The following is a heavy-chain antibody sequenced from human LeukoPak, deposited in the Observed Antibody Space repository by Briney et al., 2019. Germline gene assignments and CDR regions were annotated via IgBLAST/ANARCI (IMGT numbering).Heavy chain of an antibody. CDR2: ISSNGGSA. Sequence: RGSSRLSCSASGFTFSSYAKHWVRQAAGKGLEYVSAISSNGGSAYYADSVKGRFTISRDNSKNTLYLQMSSLRAEDTAVYYCVTLIAVAGWPIDYWGQGTLVTVSS. CDR1: GFTFSSYA. J-gene: IGHJ4*02. CDR3: VTLIAVAGWPIDY. V-gene: IGHV3-64D*06. D-gene: IGHD6-19*01.